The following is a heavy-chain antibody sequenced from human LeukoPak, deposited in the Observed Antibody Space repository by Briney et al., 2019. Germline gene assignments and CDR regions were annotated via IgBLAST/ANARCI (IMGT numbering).Heavy chain of an antibody. CDR2: MNPNTGNA. V-gene: IGHV1-8*03. D-gene: IGHD1-26*01. Sequence: RASMKVSCKASGYTFTNFDINWVRQAIGQGLEWMGWMNPNTGNAGYAQKFQDRVTITWDASISTAYMDLSSLRSEDTAVYYCARVGYSNSYDYWGQGTLVTVSS. J-gene: IGHJ4*02. CDR3: ARVGYSNSYDY. CDR1: GYTFTNFD.